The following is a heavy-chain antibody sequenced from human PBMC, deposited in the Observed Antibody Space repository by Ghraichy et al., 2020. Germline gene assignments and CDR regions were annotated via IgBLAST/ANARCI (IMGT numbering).Heavy chain of an antibody. CDR1: GGSVSSGSYY. V-gene: IGHV4-61*01. J-gene: IGHJ4*02. CDR3: ARGGLYGGNVHFDY. D-gene: IGHD4-23*01. Sequence: SETLSLTCTVSGGSVSSGSYYWSWIRQPPGKGLEWIGYVYYSGSTNYNPSLKSRVTISVDTSKHQFSLKLSSVTAADTAVYYCARGGLYGGNVHFDYWGPGTLVTGPS. CDR2: VYYSGST.